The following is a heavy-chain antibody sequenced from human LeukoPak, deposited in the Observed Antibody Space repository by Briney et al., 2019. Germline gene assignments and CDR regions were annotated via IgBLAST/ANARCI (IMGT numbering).Heavy chain of an antibody. D-gene: IGHD3-9*01. J-gene: IGHJ6*03. CDR2: ISSNGGST. CDR1: GFTFNNYG. Sequence: PGGSLRLSCAASGFTFNNYGMHWVRQAPGKGLEYVSAISSNGGSTYYANSVKGRFTISRDNSKNTLYLQMNSLRAEDTAVYYCAKDGGEYYDILTGYYPRLYYMDVWGKGTTATISS. CDR3: AKDGGEYYDILTGYYPRLYYMDV. V-gene: IGHV3-64*01.